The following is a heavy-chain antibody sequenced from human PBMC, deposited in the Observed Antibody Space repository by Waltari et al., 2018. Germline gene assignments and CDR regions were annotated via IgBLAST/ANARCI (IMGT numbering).Heavy chain of an antibody. CDR3: ARVPNHSYGTLFDY. D-gene: IGHD5-18*01. V-gene: IGHV1-8*02. Sequence: QVQLVQSGAEVKKPGASVKVSCKASGYTFTRYDFNWVGQATGQGLEWMGWMNPNSGNTGYAQKFQGRVTMTRNTSISTAYMELSSLRSEDTAVYYCARVPNHSYGTLFDYWGQGTLVTVSS. J-gene: IGHJ4*02. CDR2: MNPNSGNT. CDR1: GYTFTRYD.